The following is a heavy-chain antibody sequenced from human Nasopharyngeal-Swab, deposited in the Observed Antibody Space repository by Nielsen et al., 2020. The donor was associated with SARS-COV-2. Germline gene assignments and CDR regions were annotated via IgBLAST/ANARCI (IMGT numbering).Heavy chain of an antibody. CDR2: ISGAGSGT. Sequence: GESLKISCVASGFTFSSYAMSWVRQAPGKGLNWFSAISGAGSGTYYADSVKGRFTISRDNSKNTLYLQMNSLRAEDTALYYCVKGGYLHDYINYGDWFDPWGLGTLVTVSS. D-gene: IGHD4-11*01. CDR1: GFTFSSYA. V-gene: IGHV3-23*01. CDR3: VKGGYLHDYINYGDWFDP. J-gene: IGHJ5*02.